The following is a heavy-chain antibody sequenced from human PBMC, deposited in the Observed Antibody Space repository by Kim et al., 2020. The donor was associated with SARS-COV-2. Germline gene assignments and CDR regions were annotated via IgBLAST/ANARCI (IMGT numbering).Heavy chain of an antibody. J-gene: IGHJ1*01. CDR3: AKDRDISSWYGYFQS. Sequence: GGSLRLSCAASGFPFGTFTMSWVRQAPGKGLEWVSSIAPGGSSTYYADSVKDRFTNSRDNSKSTLFLQLNSLRVEDTAVYYCAKDRDISSWYGYFQSWG. V-gene: IGHV3-23*01. CDR2: IAPGGSST. CDR1: GFPFGTFT. D-gene: IGHD6-13*01.